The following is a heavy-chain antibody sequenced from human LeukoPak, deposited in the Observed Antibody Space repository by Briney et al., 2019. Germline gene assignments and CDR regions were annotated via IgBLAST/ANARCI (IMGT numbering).Heavy chain of an antibody. CDR3: VSTTGP. CDR2: IKEDGSEK. D-gene: IGHD1-7*01. Sequence: PGGSLRLSCAASGFTVSYYWRRWVRQAPGKGLEWVANIKEDGSEKYYVDSVKGRSTISTDNARNSVFLQMSSLRAEDTAVYYCVSTTGPWGQGTLVTVSS. CDR1: GFTVSYYW. V-gene: IGHV3-7*01. J-gene: IGHJ5*02.